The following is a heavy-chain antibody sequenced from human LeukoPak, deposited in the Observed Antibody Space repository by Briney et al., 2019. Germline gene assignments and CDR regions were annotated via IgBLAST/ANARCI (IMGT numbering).Heavy chain of an antibody. Sequence: GGSLTLSCAPSGFTFKSYGMTWARHVPGKGLEWVSSITGAGSSTKYADSVNGRFNIYRDNSKNTVSLQMTGLRAEDTGVYYCARKVAVAMDLDYWGEGTLVTVSS. D-gene: IGHD5-18*01. J-gene: IGHJ4*02. CDR3: ARKVAVAMDLDY. CDR1: GFTFKSYG. CDR2: ITGAGSST. V-gene: IGHV3-23*01.